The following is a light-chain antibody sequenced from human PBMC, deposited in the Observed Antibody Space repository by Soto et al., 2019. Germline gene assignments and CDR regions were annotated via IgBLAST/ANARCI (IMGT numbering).Light chain of an antibody. V-gene: IGLV1-36*01. J-gene: IGLJ1*01. Sequence: QSVLTQPPSVSEAPRQRVTISCSGSSSNIGNNAVNWYQQLPGKAPKLLIYYDDLLPSGVSDRFSGSKSGTSASLAISGLQSEDAADYYCAAWDDSLNVYVFGTGTKVTVL. CDR1: SSNIGNNA. CDR3: AAWDDSLNVYV. CDR2: YDD.